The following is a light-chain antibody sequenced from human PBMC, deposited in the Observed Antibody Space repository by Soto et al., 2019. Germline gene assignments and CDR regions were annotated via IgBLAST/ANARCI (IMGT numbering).Light chain of an antibody. CDR1: SGHSSYA. CDR2: LNSDGSH. J-gene: IGLJ2*01. Sequence: QPVLTQSPSASASLGASVKLTCTLSSGHSSYAIAWHQQQPEKGPRYLMKLNSDGSHSKGDGIPDRFSGSNSGTERYLTISSLQSEDEADYYCQTWGTGIRVFGGGTKLTV. V-gene: IGLV4-69*01. CDR3: QTWGTGIRV.